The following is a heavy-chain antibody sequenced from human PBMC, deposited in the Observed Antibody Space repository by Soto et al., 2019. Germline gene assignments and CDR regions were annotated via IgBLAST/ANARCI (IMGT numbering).Heavy chain of an antibody. V-gene: IGHV3-23*01. Sequence: GGSLRLSCAASGFTFSSYAMSWVRQAPGKGLEWVSAISGSGGSTYYADSVKGRFTTSRDNSKNTLYLQMNSLRAEDTAVYYCATAPCGGYCYPAGYLDYWGQGTLVTVSA. CDR1: GFTFSSYA. CDR2: ISGSGGST. D-gene: IGHD2-21*02. CDR3: ATAPCGGYCYPAGYLDY. J-gene: IGHJ4*02.